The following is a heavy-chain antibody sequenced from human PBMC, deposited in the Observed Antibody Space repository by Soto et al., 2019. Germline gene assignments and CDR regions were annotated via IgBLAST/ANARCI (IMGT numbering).Heavy chain of an antibody. CDR1: GFTFSSYG. CDR2: ISTSGSTI. J-gene: IGHJ4*02. V-gene: IGHV3-48*03. D-gene: IGHD2-2*01. Sequence: GGSLRLSCAASGFTFSSYGMNWVRRAPGKGLEWVSYISTSGSTIKYADSVKGRFTISRDNAKNSMYLQMNSLRAEDTAVYYCARRFCSTTSCYLPFDCWGQGTLVTVSS. CDR3: ARRFCSTTSCYLPFDC.